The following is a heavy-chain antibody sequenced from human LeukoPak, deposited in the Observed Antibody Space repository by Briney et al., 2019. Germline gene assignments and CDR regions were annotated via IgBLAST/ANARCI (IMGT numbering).Heavy chain of an antibody. CDR1: GGSISSGGYY. J-gene: IGHJ4*02. CDR3: ARGDGYKADY. CDR2: SYYSGST. D-gene: IGHD5-24*01. Sequence: SQTLSLTCTVSGGSISSGGYYWIWIRQYPGKGLEWIGYSYYSGSTYYNPSLKSRVIISLDTSKNQFSLKLNSVTAADTAVYYCARGDGYKADYWGQGTLVTVSS. V-gene: IGHV4-31*03.